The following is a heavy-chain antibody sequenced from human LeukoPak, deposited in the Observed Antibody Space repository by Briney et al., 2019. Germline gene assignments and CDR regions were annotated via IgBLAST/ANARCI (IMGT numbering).Heavy chain of an antibody. CDR2: ISSSSSTI. CDR1: GFTFSSYA. J-gene: IGHJ3*02. V-gene: IGHV3-48*04. CDR3: AREDTYYDILTGYGNDAFDI. Sequence: GGSLRLSCAASGFTFSSYAMNWVRQAPGKGLEWVSYISSSSSTIYYADSVKGRFTISRDNAKNSLYLQMNSLRAEDTAVYYCAREDTYYDILTGYGNDAFDIWGQGTMVTVSS. D-gene: IGHD3-9*01.